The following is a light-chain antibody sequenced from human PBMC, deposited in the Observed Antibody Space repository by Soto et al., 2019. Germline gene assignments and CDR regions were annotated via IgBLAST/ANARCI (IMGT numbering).Light chain of an antibody. CDR2: EVT. V-gene: IGLV2-14*03. CDR3: SSYGGSSNYV. J-gene: IGLJ1*01. CDR1: SSDVGGYNY. Sequence: QSALTQPASVSGSPGQSITISCTGTSSDVGGYNYVSWYQQHPGKAPKLMIYEVTYRPSGVSNRFSGSKSGNTASLTISGLQTEDEADYYCSSYGGSSNYVFGTGTKVTVL.